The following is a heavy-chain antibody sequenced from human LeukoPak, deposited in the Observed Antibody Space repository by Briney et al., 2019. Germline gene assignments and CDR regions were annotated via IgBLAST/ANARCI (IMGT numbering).Heavy chain of an antibody. J-gene: IGHJ2*01. CDR2: INHSGST. D-gene: IGHD4-17*01. CDR1: GGSFSGYY. Sequence: SETLSLTCAVYGGSFSGYYWSWIRQPPGKGLEWIGEINHSGSTNCNPSLKSRVTISVDTSKNQFSLKLSSVTAADTAVYYCARGDTVTTVRYFDLWGRGTLVTVSS. V-gene: IGHV4-34*01. CDR3: ARGDTVTTVRYFDL.